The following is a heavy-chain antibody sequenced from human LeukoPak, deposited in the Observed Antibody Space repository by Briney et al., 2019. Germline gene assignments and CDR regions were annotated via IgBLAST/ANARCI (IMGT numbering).Heavy chain of an antibody. D-gene: IGHD3-22*01. CDR2: IRSKANSYAT. J-gene: IGHJ4*02. CDR1: GFTFSGSA. V-gene: IGHV3-73*01. CDR3: TRGTYYYDSSGYHGGDY. Sequence: GGSLRLSCAASGFTFSGSAMHWVRQASGKGLEWVGCIRSKANSYATAYAASVKGRFTISRDDSKNTAYLQMNSLKTEDTAVYYCTRGTYYYDSSGYHGGDYWGQGTLVTVSS.